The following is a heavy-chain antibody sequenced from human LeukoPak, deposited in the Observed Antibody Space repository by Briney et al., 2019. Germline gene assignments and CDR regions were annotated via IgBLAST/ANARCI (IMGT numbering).Heavy chain of an antibody. CDR2: IIPIFGTA. Sequence: GASVKVSCKASGGTFSSYAISWVRQAPGQGLEWMGGIIPIFGTANYAQKFQGRVTITTDESTSTAYMELSSLRSEDTAVYYCAGGRLSSCYYLFDYWGQGTLVNVSS. CDR1: GGTFSSYA. J-gene: IGHJ4*02. V-gene: IGHV1-69*05. D-gene: IGHD3-22*01. CDR3: AGGRLSSCYYLFDY.